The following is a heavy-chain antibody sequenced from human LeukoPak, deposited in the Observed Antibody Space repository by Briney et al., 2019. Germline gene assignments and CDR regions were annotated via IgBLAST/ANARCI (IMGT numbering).Heavy chain of an antibody. Sequence: GGSLRLSCAASGFTFSNFAMNWVRQAPGKGLEWVAVISYDGSNKYYADSVKGRFTISRDNSKNTLYLQMNSLRAEDTAVYYCASLTVGATGFDYWGQGTLVTVSS. CDR3: ASLTVGATGFDY. CDR2: ISYDGSNK. V-gene: IGHV3-30*04. J-gene: IGHJ4*02. D-gene: IGHD1-26*01. CDR1: GFTFSNFA.